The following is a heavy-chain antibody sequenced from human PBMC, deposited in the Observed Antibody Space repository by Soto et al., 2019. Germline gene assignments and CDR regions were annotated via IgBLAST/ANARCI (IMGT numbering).Heavy chain of an antibody. V-gene: IGHV4-39*01. CDR2: GDYSGTA. CDR1: DGSFSVNTVF. J-gene: IGHJ4*02. Sequence: ETLSLSCTVSDGSFSVNTVFWGWVRQPPGKGLVWIGNGDYSGTAYLDPSLGTRVTFRVDTAKTQFPLTLYSVTAADTVEYYGASRTHYYYDSTGFDFWGQGTLVTVSS. D-gene: IGHD3-22*01. CDR3: ASRTHYYYDSTGFDF.